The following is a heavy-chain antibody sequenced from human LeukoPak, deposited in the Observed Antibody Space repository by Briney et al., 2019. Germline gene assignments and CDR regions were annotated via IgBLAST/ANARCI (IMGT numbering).Heavy chain of an antibody. CDR1: GFTFSSYS. V-gene: IGHV3-21*01. D-gene: IGHD3-22*01. CDR3: ARGDYYDSSGYYPGVDY. J-gene: IGHJ4*02. Sequence: GGSLRLSCAASGFTFSSYSMNWVRQAPGKGLEWVSSISSSSSYIYYADSVKGRFTISRDNAKNSLYLQMSSLRAEDTAVYYCARGDYYDSSGYYPGVDYWGQGTLVTVSS. CDR2: ISSSSSYI.